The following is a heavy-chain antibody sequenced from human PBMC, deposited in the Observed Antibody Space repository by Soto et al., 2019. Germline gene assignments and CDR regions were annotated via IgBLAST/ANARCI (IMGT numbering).Heavy chain of an antibody. CDR1: GGSFSNYY. CDR2: IYYSGST. CDR3: ARLTPKYLGYGFDI. J-gene: IGHJ4*01. Sequence: SETLSLTCSFSGGSFSNYYWSWIRQPPGKGLEWIGYIYYSGSTNNNPSLRSRLAISLDTSKNQFSLRLSSVTAADTAVYYCARLTPKYLGYGFDIGGHGILVTVPS. V-gene: IGHV4-59*08. D-gene: IGHD5-12*01.